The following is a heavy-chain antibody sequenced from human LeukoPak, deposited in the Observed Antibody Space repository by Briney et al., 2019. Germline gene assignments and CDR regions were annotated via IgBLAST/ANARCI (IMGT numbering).Heavy chain of an antibody. D-gene: IGHD3-22*01. CDR3: AREVLSTGFPIGTYYYDSSGYRRHFDY. CDR2: ISSSGSTI. J-gene: IGHJ4*02. Sequence: PGGSLRLSCAASGFTFSSYEMNWVRQAPGKGLEWVSYISSSGSTIYYADSVKGRFTISGDNAKNSLYLQMNSLRAEDTAVYYCAREVLSTGFPIGTYYYDSSGYRRHFDYWGQGTLVTVSS. V-gene: IGHV3-48*03. CDR1: GFTFSSYE.